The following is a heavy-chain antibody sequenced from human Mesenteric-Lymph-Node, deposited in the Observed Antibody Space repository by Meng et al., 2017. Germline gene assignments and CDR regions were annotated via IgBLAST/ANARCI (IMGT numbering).Heavy chain of an antibody. CDR2: IWYDGSNK. CDR1: GFTVNSYH. CDR3: ARDLPITTNNPDAFDI. J-gene: IGHJ3*02. D-gene: IGHD3-22*01. Sequence: GESLKISCAASGFTVNSYHMHWVRQAPGKGLEWVAVIWYDGSNKYYADSVKGRFTISRDNSKNTLYLQMNSLRAEDTAVYYCARDLPITTNNPDAFDIWGQGTMVTVSS. V-gene: IGHV3-33*08.